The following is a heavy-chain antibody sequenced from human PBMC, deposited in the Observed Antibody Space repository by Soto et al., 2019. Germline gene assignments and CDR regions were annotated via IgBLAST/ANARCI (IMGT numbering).Heavy chain of an antibody. V-gene: IGHV4-59*12. CDR2: IYYSGST. CDR3: ARVGRGYCSGGSCYRSYYYGMDV. CDR1: GGSISSYY. D-gene: IGHD2-15*01. J-gene: IGHJ6*02. Sequence: ETLSLTCTVSGGSISSYYWSWIRQPPGKGLEWIGYIYYSGSTNYNPSLKSRVTISVDKSKNQFSLKLSSVTAADTAVYYCARVGRGYCSGGSCYRSYYYGMDVWGQGTTVTVSS.